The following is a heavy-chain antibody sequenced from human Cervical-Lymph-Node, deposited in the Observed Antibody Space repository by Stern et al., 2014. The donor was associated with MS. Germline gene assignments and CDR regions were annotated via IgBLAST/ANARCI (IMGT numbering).Heavy chain of an antibody. V-gene: IGHV3-53*01. D-gene: IGHD1-1*01. Sequence: EVQLVESGGGVIQPGGSLRLSCTASGFTVRRDYMTWVRQAPGKGLEWGSLITHVGSTFYTDSVKGRFTISRDDSKNTVYLHMTSLRAEDTAMYYCARDTSSPERSDWWGQGTLVTVSS. CDR2: ITHVGST. CDR3: ARDTSSPERSDW. J-gene: IGHJ4*02. CDR1: GFTVRRDY.